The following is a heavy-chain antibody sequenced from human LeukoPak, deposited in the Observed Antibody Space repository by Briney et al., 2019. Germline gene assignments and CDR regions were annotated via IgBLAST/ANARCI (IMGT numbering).Heavy chain of an antibody. CDR2: MWYDGSNI. V-gene: IGHV3-33*01. J-gene: IGHJ4*02. CDR1: GFTFSSYG. D-gene: IGHD1-1*01. CDR3: ARDWKTNSFDY. Sequence: GGSLRLSCAASGFTFSSYGMHWVRQAPGKGLGWMAVMWYDGSNIYYADYVKGRFTISRDISKNTLYLQMDSLRAEDTAIYYCARDWKTNSFDYWGQGTLVTVSS.